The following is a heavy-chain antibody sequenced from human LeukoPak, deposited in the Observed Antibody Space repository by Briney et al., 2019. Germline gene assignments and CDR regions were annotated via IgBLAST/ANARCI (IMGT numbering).Heavy chain of an antibody. CDR1: GFTFSSYW. J-gene: IGHJ4*02. CDR2: INSDGSST. D-gene: IGHD4-17*01. CDR3: AKARLPGHGDPPRY. Sequence: PGGSLRLSCAASGFTFSSYWMHWVRQAPGKGLVWVSRINSDGSSTSYADSVKGRFTISRDNSKNTLYLQMNSLRAEDTAVYYCAKARLPGHGDPPRYWGQGTLVTVSS. V-gene: IGHV3-74*01.